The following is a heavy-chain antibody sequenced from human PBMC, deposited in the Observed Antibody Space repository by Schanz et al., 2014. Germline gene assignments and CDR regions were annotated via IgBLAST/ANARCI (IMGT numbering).Heavy chain of an antibody. Sequence: QVQLVESGGGVVQPGRSLRLSCAASGFNFSNYDIHWVRQAPGKGLEWVAVMWNDGIKTHYADSGKGRFTISRDNSKNTLYLQMNSLRVEDTAVYYCAKVAPAATYLDSWGLGTLVTVSS. CDR3: AKVAPAATYLDS. V-gene: IGHV3-33*06. J-gene: IGHJ4*02. CDR1: GFNFSNYD. D-gene: IGHD2-2*01. CDR2: MWNDGIKT.